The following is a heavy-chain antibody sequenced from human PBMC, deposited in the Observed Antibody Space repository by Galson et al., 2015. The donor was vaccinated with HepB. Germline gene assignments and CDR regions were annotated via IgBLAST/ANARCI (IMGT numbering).Heavy chain of an antibody. CDR3: AKDMRFGESGFDY. V-gene: IGHV3-9*01. Sequence: SLRLSCAASGFTFDDYAMHWVRQAPGKGLEWVSGISWNSGSIGYADSVKGRFTISRDNAKNSLYLQMNSLRAEDTALYYCAKDMRFGESGFDYWGQGTLVTVSS. CDR1: GFTFDDYA. D-gene: IGHD3-10*01. J-gene: IGHJ4*02. CDR2: ISWNSGSI.